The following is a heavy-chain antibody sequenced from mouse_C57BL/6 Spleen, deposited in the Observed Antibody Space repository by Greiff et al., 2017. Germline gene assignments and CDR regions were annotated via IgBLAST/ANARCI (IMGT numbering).Heavy chain of an antibody. Sequence: EVKLQESGPELVKPGASVKIPCKASGYTFTDYNMDWVKQSHGKSLEWIGDINPNNGGTIYNQKFKGKATLTVDKSSSTAYMELRSLTSEDTAVYYCARFPLYGSSYWYFDVWGTGTTVTVSS. D-gene: IGHD1-1*01. V-gene: IGHV1-18*01. CDR2: INPNNGGT. CDR1: GYTFTDYN. J-gene: IGHJ1*03. CDR3: ARFPLYGSSYWYFDV.